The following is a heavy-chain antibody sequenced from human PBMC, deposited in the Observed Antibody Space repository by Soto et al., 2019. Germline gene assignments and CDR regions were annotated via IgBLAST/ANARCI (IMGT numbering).Heavy chain of an antibody. Sequence: PGGSLRLSCAASGFTFSSYWMHWVRQAPGKGLVWVSRINSDGSSTSYADSVKGRFTISRDNAKNTLYLQMNILRAEDTAVYYCARVTSYGSGSYYYIDVWGHWTTLIVSS. D-gene: IGHD3-10*01. CDR3: ARVTSYGSGSYYYIDV. V-gene: IGHV3-74*01. CDR1: GFTFSSYW. CDR2: INSDGSST. J-gene: IGHJ6*02.